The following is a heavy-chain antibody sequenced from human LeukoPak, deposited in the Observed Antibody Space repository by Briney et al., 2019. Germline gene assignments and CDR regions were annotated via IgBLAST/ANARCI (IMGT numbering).Heavy chain of an antibody. CDR1: GYTFTNYG. CDR2: ISPSGGST. CDR3: ARAISQGFWSGWDDY. Sequence: ASVKVSCKASGYTFTNYGISWVRQAPGQGPEWMGVISPSGGSTTYAQKFQGRVTLTRDMSTSTDYLELSSLRSEDTAVYYCARAISQGFWSGWDDYWGQGTLVTVSS. J-gene: IGHJ4*02. V-gene: IGHV1-46*01. D-gene: IGHD3-3*01.